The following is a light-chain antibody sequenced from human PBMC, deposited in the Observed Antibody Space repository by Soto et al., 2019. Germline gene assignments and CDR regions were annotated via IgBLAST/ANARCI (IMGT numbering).Light chain of an antibody. CDR2: DAS. Sequence: DIQMTQSPSTLSASVGDRVTITCRASRSISSWLAWYQQKPGKAPKLLIYDASSLESGVPSRFSGSGSGTEFTLTISSLQPDDFATYYCQQYNSLWTFGQGTKVDIK. V-gene: IGKV1-5*01. CDR3: QQYNSLWT. CDR1: RSISSW. J-gene: IGKJ1*01.